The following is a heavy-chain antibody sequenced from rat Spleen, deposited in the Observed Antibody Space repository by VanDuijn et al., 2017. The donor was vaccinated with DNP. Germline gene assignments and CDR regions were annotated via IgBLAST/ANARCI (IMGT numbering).Heavy chain of an antibody. V-gene: IGHV3-1*01. CDR1: GYSITSNY. Sequence: EVQLQESGPGLVKPSQSLSLTCSVTGYSITSNYWGWIRKFPGNKMEWMGYISYSGITGYNPFLKSRISITRDTSKNQFFLRLNSVTTEDIATYYCARGLNYGGYSYSWYFDFWGPGTMVTVSS. CDR2: ISYSGIT. J-gene: IGHJ1*01. D-gene: IGHD1-11*01. CDR3: ARGLNYGGYSYSWYFDF.